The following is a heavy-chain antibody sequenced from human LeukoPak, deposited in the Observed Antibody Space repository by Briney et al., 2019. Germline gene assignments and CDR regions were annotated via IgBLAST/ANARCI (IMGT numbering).Heavy chain of an antibody. J-gene: IGHJ4*02. Sequence: SETLSLTCTVSGGSISSYYWSWIRQPPGKGLEWIGYIYYSGGTNYNPSLKSRVTISVDTSKNQFSLKLSSVTAADTAVYYCARIEMATVEFDYWGQGTLVTVSS. CDR2: IYYSGGT. D-gene: IGHD5-24*01. CDR1: GGSISSYY. CDR3: ARIEMATVEFDY. V-gene: IGHV4-59*08.